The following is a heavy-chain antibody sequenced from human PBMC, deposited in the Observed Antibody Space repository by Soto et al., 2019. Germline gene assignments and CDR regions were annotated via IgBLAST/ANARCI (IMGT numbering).Heavy chain of an antibody. CDR1: GGSISSGGYY. CDR3: ARGHPRSFLSTVVVAAYWFDP. J-gene: IGHJ5*02. Sequence: PSETLSLTCTVSGGSISSGGYYWSWIRQHPGKGLEWIGYIYYSGSTYYNPSLKSRVTISVDTSKNQFSLKLRSVTAADTAVYYCARGHPRSFLSTVVVAAYWFDPWGQGTLVTVSS. CDR2: IYYSGST. D-gene: IGHD2-15*01. V-gene: IGHV4-31*03.